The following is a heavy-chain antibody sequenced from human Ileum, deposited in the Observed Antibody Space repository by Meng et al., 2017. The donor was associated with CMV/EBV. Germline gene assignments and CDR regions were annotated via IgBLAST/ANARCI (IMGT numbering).Heavy chain of an antibody. CDR2: IIPIFGTV. CDR1: GGTFSSYA. Sequence: SGGTFSSYAISWVRQAPGQGLEWMGGIIPIFGTVNYAQKFQGRVTITTDESTSTAYMELSSLRSEDTAVYYCARGFGAMVRGVMLDYWGQGTLVTVSS. J-gene: IGHJ4*02. V-gene: IGHV1-69*05. CDR3: ARGFGAMVRGVMLDY. D-gene: IGHD3-10*01.